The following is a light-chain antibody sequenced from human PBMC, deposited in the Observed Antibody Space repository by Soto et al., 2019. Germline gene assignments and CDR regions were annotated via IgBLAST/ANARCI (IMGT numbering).Light chain of an antibody. CDR3: QQTLSFPPT. V-gene: IGKV1-12*01. CDR2: TGS. J-gene: IGKJ1*01. CDR1: QAIDSW. Sequence: DIQMTQSPSSVSASVGDRVTITCRASQAIDSWLAWYQQKPGEAPKLLIFTGSLLHSGVPPRFSGSESGTDFTLTISSLQPDDFATYYCQQTLSFPPTFGQGTKVDIK.